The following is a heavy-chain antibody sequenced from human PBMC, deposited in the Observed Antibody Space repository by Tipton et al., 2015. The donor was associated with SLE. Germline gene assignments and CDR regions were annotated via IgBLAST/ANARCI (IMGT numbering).Heavy chain of an antibody. D-gene: IGHD3-3*01. CDR3: ASDSGGVVITPDY. CDR1: GGSISSYY. V-gene: IGHV4-59*12. Sequence: TLSLTCPVSGGSISSYYWSWIRQPPGKGLEWIAYIYYSGSTNYHPSLKSRVTISVDTSKNPFSLKLSSVTAADTAVYYCASDSGGVVITPDYWGQGTLVTISS. CDR2: IYYSGST. J-gene: IGHJ4*02.